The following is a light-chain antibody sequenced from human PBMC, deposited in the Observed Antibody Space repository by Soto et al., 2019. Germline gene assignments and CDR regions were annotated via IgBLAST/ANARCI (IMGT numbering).Light chain of an antibody. CDR1: SSNIGSNT. V-gene: IGLV1-44*01. CDR2: NNS. Sequence: QSVLIQPPSASGTPGQRVTISCSGISSNIGSNTVNWYQQLPGTAPKLLIYNNSQRPSGVPDRFSGSKSGTSASLAISGLQSEDEADYYCAAWDDSPNGPVFGGGTTLTVL. J-gene: IGLJ2*01. CDR3: AAWDDSPNGPV.